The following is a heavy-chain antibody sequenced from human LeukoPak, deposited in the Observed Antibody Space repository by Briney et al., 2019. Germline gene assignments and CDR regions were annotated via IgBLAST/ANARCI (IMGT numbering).Heavy chain of an antibody. V-gene: IGHV1-18*01. Sequence: ASVKVSCKASGYTFTSYAMHWVRQAPGQRLEWMGWISAYNGNTNYAQKLQGRVTMTTDTSTSTAYMELRSLRSDDTAVYYCARDRRRIMITFGGVRFDPWGQGTLVTVSS. D-gene: IGHD3-16*01. CDR3: ARDRRRIMITFGGVRFDP. CDR2: ISAYNGNT. CDR1: GYTFTSYA. J-gene: IGHJ5*02.